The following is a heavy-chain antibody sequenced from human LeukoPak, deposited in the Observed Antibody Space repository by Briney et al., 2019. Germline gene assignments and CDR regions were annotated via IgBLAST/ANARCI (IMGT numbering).Heavy chain of an antibody. CDR3: ARDKALRNWYFDL. Sequence: SETLSLTCTVSGASISSYYWGWIRQPPGKGLEWIGYILNTGSANYNPSLKSRVTISIDTSENQFSLKLTSVTAADTAVYYCARDKALRNWYFDLWGRGTLATVSS. CDR1: GASISSYY. CDR2: ILNTGSA. J-gene: IGHJ2*01. V-gene: IGHV4-59*01.